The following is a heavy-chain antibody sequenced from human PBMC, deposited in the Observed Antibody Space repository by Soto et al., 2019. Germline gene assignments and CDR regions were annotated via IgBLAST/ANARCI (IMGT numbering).Heavy chain of an antibody. Sequence: GGSLRLPCAASGFTLSSYTMHWVRRAPGKGLEWVAVISYDGSNKYYADSVKGRFTISRDNSKNTLYLQMDSLRAEDTAVVYCTRDALNDYDSTGPYYYYGMDDWDQGATVAVSS. CDR1: GFTLSSYT. CDR2: ISYDGSNK. J-gene: IGHJ6*02. CDR3: TRDALNDYDSTGPYYYYGMDD. V-gene: IGHV3-30-3*01. D-gene: IGHD3-22*01.